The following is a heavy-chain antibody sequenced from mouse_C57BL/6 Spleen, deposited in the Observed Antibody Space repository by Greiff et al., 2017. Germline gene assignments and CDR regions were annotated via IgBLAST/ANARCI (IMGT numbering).Heavy chain of an antibody. J-gene: IGHJ2*01. Sequence: EVQLVESGGDLVKPGGSLKLSCAASGFTFSSYGMSWVRQTPDKRLEWVATISSGGSYTYYPDSVKGRFTISRDNAKNTLYLQMSSLKAEDTAMYYCARRKGGYEGTGTGLSYFDYWGQGTTLTVSS. CDR2: ISSGGSYT. CDR3: ARRKGGYEGTGTGLSYFDY. V-gene: IGHV5-6*01. CDR1: GFTFSSYG. D-gene: IGHD2-2*01.